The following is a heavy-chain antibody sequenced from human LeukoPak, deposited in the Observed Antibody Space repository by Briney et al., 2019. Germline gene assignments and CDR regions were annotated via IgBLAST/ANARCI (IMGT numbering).Heavy chain of an antibody. CDR3: AKGGYSSSWYAFDI. CDR1: GFTFSSYA. V-gene: IGHV3-30-3*01. D-gene: IGHD6-13*01. CDR2: ISYDGSNK. Sequence: GGSLRLSCAASGFTFSSYAMHWVRQAPGKGLEWVAVISYDGSNKYYADSVKGRFTISRDNSKNTLSLQMDSLRAEDTAVYYCAKGGYSSSWYAFDIWGQGTMVTVSS. J-gene: IGHJ3*02.